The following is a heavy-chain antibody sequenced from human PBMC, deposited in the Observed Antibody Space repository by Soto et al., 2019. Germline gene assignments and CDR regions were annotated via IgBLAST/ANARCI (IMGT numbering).Heavy chain of an antibody. Sequence: SETLSLTCTVSGGSISSYYWSWIRQPPGKGLEWIGYIYYSGSTNYNPSLKSRVTISVDTSKNQFSLKLSSVTAADTAVYYCARHTERYSSSWFDPWAREPWSPSPQ. CDR2: IYYSGST. D-gene: IGHD6-13*01. J-gene: IGHJ5*02. CDR3: ARHTERYSSSWFDP. CDR1: GGSISSYY. V-gene: IGHV4-59*08.